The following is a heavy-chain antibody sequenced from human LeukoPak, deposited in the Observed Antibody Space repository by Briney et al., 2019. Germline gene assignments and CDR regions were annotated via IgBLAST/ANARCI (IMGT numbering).Heavy chain of an antibody. Sequence: RASVKVSCKVSGYTFTDYYMHWVQQAPGKGLEWRGLVDPEDGETIYVEKFQGRVTITADTSTDTAYMELSSLRSEDTAVYYCATGPRADGSLDYWGQGTLVTVSS. V-gene: IGHV1-69-2*01. CDR1: GYTFTDYY. D-gene: IGHD1-26*01. CDR2: VDPEDGET. CDR3: ATGPRADGSLDY. J-gene: IGHJ4*02.